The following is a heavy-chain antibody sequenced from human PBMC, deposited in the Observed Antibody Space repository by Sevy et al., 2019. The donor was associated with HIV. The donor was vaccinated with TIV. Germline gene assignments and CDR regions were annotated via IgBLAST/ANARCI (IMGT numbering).Heavy chain of an antibody. CDR3: AREEGYTTGWSPGNY. Sequence: GGSLRLSCAASGFTFNTHAMHWVREAPGKGLEWVALISYHGTNTYYADSLKGQFTISRDNSKKTLKLQMNSLRTDYTAVYYCAREEGYTTGWSPGNYWGQGTLVTVSS. V-gene: IGHV3-30-3*01. J-gene: IGHJ4*02. CDR2: ISYHGTNT. CDR1: GFTFNTHA. D-gene: IGHD2-8*02.